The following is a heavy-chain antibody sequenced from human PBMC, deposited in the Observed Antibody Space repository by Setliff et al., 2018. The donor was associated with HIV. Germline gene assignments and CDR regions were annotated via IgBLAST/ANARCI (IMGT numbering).Heavy chain of an antibody. CDR3: ALPYDSSGYYAFDI. CDR2: ISGGGDTT. CDR1: GFTFSTYA. Sequence: HPGGSLRLSCATSGFTFSTYAMSWVRQAPGKGLEWVSAISGGGDTTYYADSVKGRFTISRDNSKSTLYLQMNSLRAEDTAVYYCALPYDSSGYYAFDIWGQGTMVTVSS. V-gene: IGHV3-23*01. D-gene: IGHD3-22*01. J-gene: IGHJ3*02.